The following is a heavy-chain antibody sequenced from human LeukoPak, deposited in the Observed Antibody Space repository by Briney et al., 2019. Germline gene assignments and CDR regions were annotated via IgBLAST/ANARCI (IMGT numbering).Heavy chain of an antibody. J-gene: IGHJ4*02. CDR2: IYYSGST. CDR1: GGSVSSGSYY. Sequence: KTSETLSLTCTVSGGSVSSGSYYWIWIRQPPGQGLEWIGYIYYSGSTNYNPSLKSRVTISVDTSKNQFSLKLSSVTAADTAVYYCAREDGDSTQFDYWGQGTLVTVSS. CDR3: AREDGDSTQFDY. V-gene: IGHV4-61*01. D-gene: IGHD4-17*01.